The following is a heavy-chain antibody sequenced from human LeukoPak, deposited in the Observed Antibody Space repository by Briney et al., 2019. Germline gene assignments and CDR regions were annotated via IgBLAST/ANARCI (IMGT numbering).Heavy chain of an antibody. Sequence: GESLKISCKGSGYSFTSYWIGWVRPMPGKGLEWMGIIYPGDSDTRYRPSFQGQVTISVDKSISTAYLQWNSLKASDTAIYYCARRGAYFDYWGQGTLVTVSS. CDR1: GYSFTSYW. D-gene: IGHD1-26*01. J-gene: IGHJ4*02. CDR3: ARRGAYFDY. CDR2: IYPGDSDT. V-gene: IGHV5-51*01.